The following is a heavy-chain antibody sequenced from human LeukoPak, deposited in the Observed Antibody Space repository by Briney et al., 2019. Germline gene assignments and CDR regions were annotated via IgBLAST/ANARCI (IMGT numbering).Heavy chain of an antibody. CDR2: INSDGSST. V-gene: IGHV3-74*01. J-gene: IGHJ4*02. CDR1: GFTFSSYW. Sequence: PGGSLRLSCAASGFTFSSYWMHWVRQAPGKGLVWVSRINSDGSSTRYADSVKGRFTISRDNAKNTLYLQMNSLKTEDTAVYYCTRCRDIVVVPAAFSENWGQGTLVTVSS. CDR3: TRCRDIVVVPAAFSEN. D-gene: IGHD2-2*01.